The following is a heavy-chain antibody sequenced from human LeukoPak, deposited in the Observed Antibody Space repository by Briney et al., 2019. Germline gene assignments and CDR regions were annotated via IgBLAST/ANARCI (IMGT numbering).Heavy chain of an antibody. D-gene: IGHD3-3*01. J-gene: IGHJ4*02. Sequence: SETLSLTCAVYGGSFSGYYWSWIRQPPGKGLEWIGEINHSGSTNYNPSLKSRVTISVDTSKNQFSLKLSSVTAADTAVYHCARGYYDFWRARVFDYWGQGTLVTVSS. CDR2: INHSGST. CDR3: ARGYYDFWRARVFDY. CDR1: GGSFSGYY. V-gene: IGHV4-34*01.